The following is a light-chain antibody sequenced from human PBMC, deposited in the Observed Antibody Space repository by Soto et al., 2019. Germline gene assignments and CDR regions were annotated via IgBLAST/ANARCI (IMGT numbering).Light chain of an antibody. J-gene: IGLJ1*01. V-gene: IGLV2-8*01. CDR2: EVS. Sequence: QSALTQPPSASGSPGQSVTISCTGTSSDVGGYNYVSWYQQHPGKAPKLMIYEVSKRPSGVPDRFSGSKSGNTASLTVSGLQADDEADYYCSSYAGSKGVFGTGTKVTVL. CDR1: SSDVGGYNY. CDR3: SSYAGSKGV.